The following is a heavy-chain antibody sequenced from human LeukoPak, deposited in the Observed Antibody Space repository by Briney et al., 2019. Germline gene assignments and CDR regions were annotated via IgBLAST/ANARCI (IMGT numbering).Heavy chain of an antibody. V-gene: IGHV3-48*01. J-gene: IGHJ5*02. CDR1: GFTFSSYS. Sequence: GSLRLSCAASGFTFSSYSMNWVRQAPGKGLEWVSYISSSSSTIYYADSVKGRFTISRDNAKNSLYLQMNSLRAEDTAVYYCARGPVPTYDFWSGGYNWFDPWGQGTLVTVSS. CDR2: ISSSSSTI. CDR3: ARGPVPTYDFWSGGYNWFDP. D-gene: IGHD3-3*01.